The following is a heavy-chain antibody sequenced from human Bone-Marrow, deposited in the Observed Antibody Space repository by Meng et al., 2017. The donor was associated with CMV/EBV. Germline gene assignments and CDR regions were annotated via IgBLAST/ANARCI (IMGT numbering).Heavy chain of an antibody. CDR2: ISSSGSTI. CDR1: GFTFSDYY. CDR3: ARESYCSSTSCYFAYYYYHGMDV. Sequence: GGSLRLSCAASGFTFSDYYMSWIRQAPGKGLEWVSYISSSGSTIYYADSVKGRFTISRDNAKNSLYLQMNSLRAEDTAVYYCARESYCSSTSCYFAYYYYHGMDVWGQGTTVTVSS. D-gene: IGHD2-2*01. V-gene: IGHV3-11*01. J-gene: IGHJ6*02.